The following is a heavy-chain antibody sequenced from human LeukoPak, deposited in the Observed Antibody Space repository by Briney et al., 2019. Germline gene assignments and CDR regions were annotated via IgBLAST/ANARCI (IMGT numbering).Heavy chain of an antibody. CDR1: GYTFTGYY. V-gene: IGHV1-2*02. CDR3: ARDRALSGSYLYYFDY. J-gene: IGHJ4*02. D-gene: IGHD1-26*01. CDR2: INPNSDGT. Sequence: ASVKVSCKASGYTFTGYYMHWVRQAPGQGLEWMGWINPNSDGTNYAQKFQGRVTMTRDTSISTAYMELSRLRSDDTAVYYCARDRALSGSYLYYFDYWGQGTLVTVSS.